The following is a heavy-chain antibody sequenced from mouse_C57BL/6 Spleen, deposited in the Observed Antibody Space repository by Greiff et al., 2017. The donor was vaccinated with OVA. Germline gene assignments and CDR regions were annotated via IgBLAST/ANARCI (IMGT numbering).Heavy chain of an antibody. D-gene: IGHD1-1*01. CDR1: GYTFTDYY. J-gene: IGHJ2*01. CDR2: IYPGSGNT. Sequence: VQLQQSGAELVRPGASVKLSCKASGYTFTDYYINWVKQRPGQGLEWIARIYPGSGNTYYNEKFKGKATLTAEKSSSTAYMQLSSLTSEDSAVYFCARSLYYGSSPGYFDYWGQGTTLTVSS. CDR3: ARSLYYGSSPGYFDY. V-gene: IGHV1-76*01.